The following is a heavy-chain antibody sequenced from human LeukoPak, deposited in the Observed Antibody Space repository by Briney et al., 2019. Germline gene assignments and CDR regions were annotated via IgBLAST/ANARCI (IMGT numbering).Heavy chain of an antibody. CDR3: ARATTVRGIIKN. CDR2: INHSGST. V-gene: IGHV4-34*01. D-gene: IGHD3-10*01. Sequence: SETKSLTCAVYGGSFSGYYWSWVRQPPGKGLEWIGEINHSGSTNYNPSLKSRVTISVDTSKNQFSLKLSSVTAADTAVYYCARATTVRGIIKNWGQGTLVTVSS. CDR1: GGSFSGYY. J-gene: IGHJ4*02.